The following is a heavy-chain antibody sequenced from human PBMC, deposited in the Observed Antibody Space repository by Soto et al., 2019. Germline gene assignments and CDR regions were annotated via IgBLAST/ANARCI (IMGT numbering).Heavy chain of an antibody. J-gene: IGHJ4*01. CDR3: ARFGEAAAHDDN. Sequence: SETLSLTCDLCGVSISGSHWSWIRQAPGKGLEWVGYVHFSGSTTYNPSLEPRLNISFDMSKSQVYLQLTSVTAADTAVYYCARFGEAAAHDDNWGRGVLVT. D-gene: IGHD6-13*01. CDR2: VHFSGST. V-gene: IGHV4-59*01. CDR1: GVSISGSH.